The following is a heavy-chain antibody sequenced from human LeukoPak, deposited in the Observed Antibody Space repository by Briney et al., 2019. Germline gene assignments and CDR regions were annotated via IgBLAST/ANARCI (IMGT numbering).Heavy chain of an antibody. CDR3: AGRDY. Sequence: SETLSLTCTVSGTSISSYYWSWIRQPAGKGLEWLGRVYTSGSMNYNPSFMSRVTMSVDKSNNQFFLKLSAVTAADTAVYYCAGRDYWGQGIHVTVS. CDR1: GTSISSYY. CDR2: VYTSGSM. V-gene: IGHV4-4*07. J-gene: IGHJ4*02.